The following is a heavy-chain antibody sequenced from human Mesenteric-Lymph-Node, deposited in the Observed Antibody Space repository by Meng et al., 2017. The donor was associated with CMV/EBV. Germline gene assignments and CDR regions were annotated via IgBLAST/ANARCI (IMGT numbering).Heavy chain of an antibody. CDR2: ISGSGGST. V-gene: IGHV3-23*01. CDR1: GFTFSTYA. J-gene: IGHJ6*02. D-gene: IGHD6-13*01. CDR3: AREKVAEQQLAYGMDV. Sequence: GESLKISCAASGFTFSTYAMSWVRQAPGKGLEWVSTISGSGGSTYYADSVKGRFTISRDNSKNTLYLQMNSLRAEDTAVYYCAREKVAEQQLAYGMDVWGQGTTVTVSS.